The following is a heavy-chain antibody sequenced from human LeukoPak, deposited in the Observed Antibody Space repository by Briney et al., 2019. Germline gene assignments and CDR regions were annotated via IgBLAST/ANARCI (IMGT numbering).Heavy chain of an antibody. CDR2: IYYSGST. Sequence: SETLSLTCTVSGGSISSYYWSWIRQPAGKGLEWIGRIYYSGSTNYNPSLKSRVTISVDTSKNQFSLKLSSVTAADTAVYYCARGDSYGYSLYLDYWGQGTLVTVSS. CDR3: ARGDSYGYSLYLDY. D-gene: IGHD5-18*01. J-gene: IGHJ4*02. CDR1: GGSISSYY. V-gene: IGHV4-4*07.